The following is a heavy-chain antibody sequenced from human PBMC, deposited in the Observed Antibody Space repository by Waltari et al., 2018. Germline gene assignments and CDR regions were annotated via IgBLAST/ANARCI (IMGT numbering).Heavy chain of an antibody. CDR2: IKSKTDGGTT. CDR3: TTFYYDSSGYPGVDY. Sequence: EVQLVESGGGLVKPGGSLRLSCAASGFTFSNAWMSWVRQAPGKGLEWVGRIKSKTDGGTTDYAAPVKGRFTISRDDSKNTLYLQMNSLKTEDTAVYYCTTFYYDSSGYPGVDYWGQGTLVTVSS. D-gene: IGHD3-22*01. CDR1: GFTFSNAW. V-gene: IGHV3-15*01. J-gene: IGHJ4*02.